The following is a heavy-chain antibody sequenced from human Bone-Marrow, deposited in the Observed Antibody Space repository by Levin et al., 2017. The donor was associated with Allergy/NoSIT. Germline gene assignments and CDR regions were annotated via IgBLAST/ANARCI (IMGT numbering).Heavy chain of an antibody. Sequence: VASVKVSCKASGFTFTSSAVQWVRQARGQRLEWIGWIVVGSGNTNYAQKFQERVTITRDMSTSTAYMELSSLRSEDTAVYYCAAGPGYSSSWGGWFDPWGQGTLVTVSS. CDR1: GFTFTSSA. CDR3: AAGPGYSSSWGGWFDP. J-gene: IGHJ5*02. V-gene: IGHV1-58*01. CDR2: IVVGSGNT. D-gene: IGHD6-13*01.